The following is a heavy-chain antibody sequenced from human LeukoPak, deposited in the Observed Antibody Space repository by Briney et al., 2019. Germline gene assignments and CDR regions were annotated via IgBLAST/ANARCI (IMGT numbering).Heavy chain of an antibody. CDR2: IHYSGDT. J-gene: IGHJ5*02. Sequence: SETLSLTCSVSGGSLTYPSHYWGWLRQPPGKGLEWIGSIHYSGDTYYKPSLRSRVTISVDTSKNRFSLKLTSVTAADTAVYYCARSSAAAGPTYNWFDPWGQGTLVTVPS. V-gene: IGHV4-39*01. CDR3: ARSSAAAGPTYNWFDP. CDR1: GGSLTYPSHY. D-gene: IGHD6-13*01.